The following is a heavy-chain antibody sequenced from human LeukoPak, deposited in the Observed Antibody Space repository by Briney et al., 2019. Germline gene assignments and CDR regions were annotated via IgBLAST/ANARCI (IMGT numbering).Heavy chain of an antibody. D-gene: IGHD6-19*01. CDR2: ISGSGGST. CDR1: GFTFSSYA. CDR3: ANLPIAVAGTSDY. J-gene: IGHJ4*02. Sequence: PGGSLRLSCAASGFTFSSYAMSWVRQAPGKGLEWVSAISGSGGSTYYADSVKGRFTISRDNSKNTLYLQMNSPRAEDTAVCYCANLPIAVAGTSDYWGQGTLVTVSS. V-gene: IGHV3-23*01.